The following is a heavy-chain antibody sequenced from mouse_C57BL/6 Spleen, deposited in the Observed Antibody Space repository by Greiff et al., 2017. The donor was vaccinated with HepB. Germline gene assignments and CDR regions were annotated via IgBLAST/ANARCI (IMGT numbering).Heavy chain of an antibody. J-gene: IGHJ2*01. Sequence: QVQLKESGAELMKPGASVKLSCKATGYTFTGYWIEWVKQRPGHGLEWIGEILPGSGSTNYNEKFKGKATFTADTSSNTAYMQLSSLTTEDSAIYYCARGRLRSRYYYGSSDFDGWGQGTTLTVAS. V-gene: IGHV1-9*01. D-gene: IGHD1-1*01. CDR2: ILPGSGST. CDR3: ARGRLRSRYYYGSSDFDG. CDR1: GYTFTGYW.